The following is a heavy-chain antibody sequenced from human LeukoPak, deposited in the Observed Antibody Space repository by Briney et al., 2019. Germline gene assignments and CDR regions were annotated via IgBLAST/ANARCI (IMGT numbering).Heavy chain of an antibody. J-gene: IGHJ4*02. CDR2: ISSSGSTI. V-gene: IGHV3-48*03. D-gene: IGHD1-26*01. CDR1: GFTFSSYE. CDR3: ARRGSYYSFDY. Sequence: GGSLGLSCAASGFTFSSYEMNWVRQAPGKGLEWVSYISSSGSTIYYADSVKGRFTISRDNAKNSLYLQMNSLRAEDTAVYYCARRGSYYSFDYWGQGTLVTVSS.